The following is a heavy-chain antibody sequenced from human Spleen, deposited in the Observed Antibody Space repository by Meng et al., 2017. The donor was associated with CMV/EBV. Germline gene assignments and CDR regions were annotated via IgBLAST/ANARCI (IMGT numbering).Heavy chain of an antibody. CDR1: GFTFDDYA. D-gene: IGHD4-11*01. CDR3: ARDEGDDYSTPSGGMDV. V-gene: IGHV3-9*01. J-gene: IGHJ6*02. CDR2: ISWNGAYI. Sequence: SLKISCRASGFTFDDYAMHWVRQPPGKGLEWVAGISWNGAYIGYADSVKGRFTISRDNAKNSLYLQMNSLRAEDTALYYCARDEGDDYSTPSGGMDVWGQGTTVTVSS.